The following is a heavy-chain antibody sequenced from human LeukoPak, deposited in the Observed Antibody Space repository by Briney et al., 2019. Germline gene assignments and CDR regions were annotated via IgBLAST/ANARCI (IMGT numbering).Heavy chain of an antibody. D-gene: IGHD6-13*01. J-gene: IGHJ4*02. CDR2: ISYDGSNK. Sequence: GGSLRLSCAASGFTFSSYGMHWVRQAPGKGLEWVAVISYDGSNKYYADSVKGRFTISRDNSKNTLYLQMNSLRAEDTAVYYCAKDYAVGSSPKEFDYWGQGTLVTVSS. V-gene: IGHV3-30*18. CDR1: GFTFSSYG. CDR3: AKDYAVGSSPKEFDY.